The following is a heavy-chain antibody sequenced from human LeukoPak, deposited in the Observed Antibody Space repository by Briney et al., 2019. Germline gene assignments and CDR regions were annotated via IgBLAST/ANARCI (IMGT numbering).Heavy chain of an antibody. CDR2: ISSSSTYI. CDR3: ARENHGSFDY. V-gene: IGHV3-21*01. J-gene: IGHJ4*02. D-gene: IGHD1-14*01. CDR1: GFSFSTYY. Sequence: GGSLRLPCAASGFSFSTYYVNWVRQAPGKGLEWVSCISSSSTYIYYADSVRGRFATSRDNAKNSLYLQMSSLRAEDTAVYDCARENHGSFDYWGQGSLVTVSS.